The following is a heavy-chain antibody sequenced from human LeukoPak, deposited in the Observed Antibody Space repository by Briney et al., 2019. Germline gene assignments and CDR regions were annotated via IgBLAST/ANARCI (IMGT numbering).Heavy chain of an antibody. V-gene: IGHV6-1*01. Sequence: SQSLSLTCAISGDSVSSNSAAWNSIRQSPSRGLEWLGRTYYRSKWYNDYAVSVKSRITINPDTSKNQFTLQLNSVTPEDTAVYYCARFRLGIWSWFDPCGQGTLVTVSS. J-gene: IGHJ5*02. CDR1: GDSVSSNSAA. D-gene: IGHD3-3*01. CDR3: ARFRLGIWSWFDP. CDR2: TYYRSKWYN.